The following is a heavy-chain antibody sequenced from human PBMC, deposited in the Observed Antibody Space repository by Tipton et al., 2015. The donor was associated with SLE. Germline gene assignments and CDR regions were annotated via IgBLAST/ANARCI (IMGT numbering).Heavy chain of an antibody. CDR1: GGSISSGNYY. D-gene: IGHD3-10*01. J-gene: IGHJ3*02. CDR3: ARERYYYGSGSYYSALDI. Sequence: TLSLTCIVSGGSISSGNYYWSWIRQPAGQELEWIGRIYISGSTKYNPSLKRRVTISGDTSKNQFSLELNSVTAADTAVYYCARERYYYGSGSYYSALDIWGQGTLVTVSS. CDR2: IYISGST. V-gene: IGHV4-61*02.